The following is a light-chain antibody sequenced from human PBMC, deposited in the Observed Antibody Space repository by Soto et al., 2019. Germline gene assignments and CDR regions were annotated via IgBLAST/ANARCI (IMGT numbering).Light chain of an antibody. Sequence: VCTQSPRTLFLCPEEKAPLSSRAIQSVSSSDLAWCQQKPRQTPRHLIYSASTRATSIPARFSGSGAGGEVYLTTITRVHHEFFVYYYQQRQYRSPITFGQGTRLEIK. V-gene: IGKV3-20*01. J-gene: IGKJ5*01. CDR2: SAS. CDR1: QSVSSSD. CDR3: QQRQYRSPIT.